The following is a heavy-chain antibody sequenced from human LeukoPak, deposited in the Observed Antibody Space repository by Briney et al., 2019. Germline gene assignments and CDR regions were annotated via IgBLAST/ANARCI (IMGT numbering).Heavy chain of an antibody. CDR1: GFSFSNYA. D-gene: IGHD7-27*01. CDR3: ARDLAWGAFDY. CDR2: ISTSGGSA. J-gene: IGHJ4*02. V-gene: IGHV3-23*01. Sequence: SGGSLRLSCAASGFSFSNYAMAWGRQAPGKGLEWVSGISTSGGSAFYADSVKGRFTISRDDSKSMLSLQMNSLRVEDTAVYYCARDLAWGAFDYWGQGTLVSASS.